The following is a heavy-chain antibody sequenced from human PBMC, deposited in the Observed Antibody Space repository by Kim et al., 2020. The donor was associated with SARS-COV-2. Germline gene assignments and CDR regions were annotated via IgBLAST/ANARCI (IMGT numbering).Heavy chain of an antibody. CDR1: GFTFSSYS. CDR2: ISSSSSTI. J-gene: IGHJ4*02. D-gene: IGHD6-19*01. V-gene: IGHV3-48*02. Sequence: GGSLRLSCAASGFTFSSYSMNWVRQAPGKGLEWVSYISSSSSTIYYADSVKGRFTISRDNAKNSLYLQMNSLRDEDTAVYYCARDFVGRGWYGGVYFDYWGQGTLVTVSS. CDR3: ARDFVGRGWYGGVYFDY.